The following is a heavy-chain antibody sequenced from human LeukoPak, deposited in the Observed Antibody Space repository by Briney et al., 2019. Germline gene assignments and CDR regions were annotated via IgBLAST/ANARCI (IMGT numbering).Heavy chain of an antibody. J-gene: IGHJ5*02. CDR2: IWYDGSNK. V-gene: IGHV3-33*01. CDR1: GFTFSSYG. D-gene: IGHD3-22*01. CDR3: ARDAGLYYDSSGYPYNWFDP. Sequence: GGSLRLSCAASGFTFSSYGMHWVRQAPGKGLEWVAVIWYDGSNKYYADSVKGRFTISRDNSKNTLYLQMNSLRAEDTAVYYCARDAGLYYDSSGYPYNWFDPWGQGTLVTVSS.